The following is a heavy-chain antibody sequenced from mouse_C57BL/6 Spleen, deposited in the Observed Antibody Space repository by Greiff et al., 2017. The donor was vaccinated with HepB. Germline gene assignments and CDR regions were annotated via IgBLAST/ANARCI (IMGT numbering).Heavy chain of an antibody. CDR1: GYSITSGYY. CDR3: ARSMVIPYYFDY. V-gene: IGHV3-6*01. D-gene: IGHD2-2*01. J-gene: IGHJ2*01. CDR2: ISYDGSN. Sequence: DVKLQESGPGLVKPSQSLSLTCSVTGYSITSGYYWNWIRQFPGNKLEWMGYISYDGSNNYNPSLKNRISITRDTSKNQFFLKLNSVTTEDTATYYCARSMVIPYYFDYWGQGTTLTVSS.